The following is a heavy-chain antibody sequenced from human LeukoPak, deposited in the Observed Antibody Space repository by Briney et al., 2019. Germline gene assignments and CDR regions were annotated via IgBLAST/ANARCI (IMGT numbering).Heavy chain of an antibody. CDR1: GFSFSTYG. CDR2: IWYDGSNK. D-gene: IGHD6-6*01. V-gene: IGHV3-33*01. CDR3: ASGSSGSSSWSIAY. J-gene: IGHJ4*02. Sequence: PGGSLRLSCAASGFSFSTYGMHWVRQAPGKGLEWVAVIWYDGSNKYYTDSVKGRLTISRDNSKSTLSLQMNSLRVEDTAVYYCASGSSGSSSWSIAYWGQGTLVTVSS.